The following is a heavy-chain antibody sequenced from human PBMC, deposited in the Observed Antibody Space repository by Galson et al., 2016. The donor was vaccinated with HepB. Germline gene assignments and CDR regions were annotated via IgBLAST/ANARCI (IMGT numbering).Heavy chain of an antibody. J-gene: IGHJ6*02. V-gene: IGHV3-23*01. Sequence: SLRLSPAASGFTFSSNAMSWVRKAPGKGLEWVSAISGSGRSTYYADSVKGRFTIPRDNSKNTLYLQMNSLRAEDTAVYYCAKDLGFLEWLFFDSYYYYGMDVWGQGTTVTVSS. CDR1: GFTFSSNA. D-gene: IGHD3-3*01. CDR3: AKDLGFLEWLFFDSYYYYGMDV. CDR2: ISGSGRST.